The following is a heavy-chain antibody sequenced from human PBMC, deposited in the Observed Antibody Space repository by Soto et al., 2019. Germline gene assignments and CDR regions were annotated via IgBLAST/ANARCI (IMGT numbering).Heavy chain of an antibody. J-gene: IGHJ5*02. CDR1: GGSISSYY. CDR3: ARGSVVVPDAILPPDWLDL. CDR2: ISYTGTS. Sequence: QVQLQESGPGLVKPSETLSLTCTVSGGSISSYYWCWIRPPPGMRLGWIGYISYTGTSNYNPSLKSLVAMSVDTSNNLFSRKLDSLTAADTAVYYCARGSVVVPDAILPPDWLDLWGQGTLVIVSS. D-gene: IGHD2-2*01. V-gene: IGHV4-59*01.